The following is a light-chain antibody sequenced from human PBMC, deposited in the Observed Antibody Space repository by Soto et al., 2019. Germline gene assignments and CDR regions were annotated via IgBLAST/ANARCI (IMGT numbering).Light chain of an antibody. Sequence: EIEMTQSPGTLSVSPGERVTLSCRASQSVSSSLAWYQQKPGQAPRLLIFGASTRATGVPPRFSGSGSGTEFTLAISSLQSEDFAVYYCQQYINWPPTFTFGQGTKLEIK. J-gene: IGKJ2*01. V-gene: IGKV3-15*01. CDR3: QQYINWPPTFT. CDR1: QSVSSS. CDR2: GAS.